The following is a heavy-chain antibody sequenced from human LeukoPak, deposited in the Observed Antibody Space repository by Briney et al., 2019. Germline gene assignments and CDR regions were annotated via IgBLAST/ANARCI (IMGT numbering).Heavy chain of an antibody. V-gene: IGHV3-30*02. J-gene: IGHJ4*02. CDR1: GFTFSSYG. D-gene: IGHD5-12*01. Sequence: PGGSLRLSCAASGFTFSSYGMHWVRQAPGKGLEWVAFIRYDGSNKYYADSVKGRFTISRDNSKNTLYLQMNSLRAEDTAVYYCAKDRAAMISLPDYWGQGTLVTVSS. CDR2: IRYDGSNK. CDR3: AKDRAAMISLPDY.